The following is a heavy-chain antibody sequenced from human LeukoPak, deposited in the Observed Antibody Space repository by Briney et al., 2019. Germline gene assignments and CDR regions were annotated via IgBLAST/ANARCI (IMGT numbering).Heavy chain of an antibody. CDR1: GFTFSSYS. Sequence: GGSLRLSCAASGFTFSSYSMNWVRQAPGKGLEWVSYIHSSGRTIYYADSVKGRFTISRDNAKNSLYLQMNSLRAEDTAVYYCVRDPEALDYWGQGTLVTVSS. CDR2: IHSSGRTI. J-gene: IGHJ4*02. V-gene: IGHV3-48*01. CDR3: VRDPEALDY.